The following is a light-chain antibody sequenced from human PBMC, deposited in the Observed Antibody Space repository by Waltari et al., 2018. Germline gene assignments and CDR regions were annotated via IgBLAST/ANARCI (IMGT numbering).Light chain of an antibody. Sequence: QSALTQPASVSGSPGQSITISCTGTSSDVGVHNYVSWYQQHPGKAPKLMIYAVNKRPSGVSGLFAGSRSGNTASLTISGLQAEDDADYYCSSYTTSNTWVFGGGTKLTVL. CDR2: AVN. CDR3: SSYTTSNTWV. J-gene: IGLJ3*02. CDR1: SSDVGVHNY. V-gene: IGLV2-14*03.